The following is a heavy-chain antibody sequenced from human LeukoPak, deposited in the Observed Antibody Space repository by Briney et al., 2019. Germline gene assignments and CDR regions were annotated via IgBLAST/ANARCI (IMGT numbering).Heavy chain of an antibody. V-gene: IGHV3-23*01. D-gene: IGHD3-10*01. CDR2: ISGSGGST. CDR3: AKALLLWFGEFPFDY. Sequence: GGSLRLSCAASGFTFSSYAMSWVRQAPGKGLEWVSAISGSGGSTYYADSVKGRFTISRDNSKNTLYLQMNSLRAEDTAVYYCAKALLLWFGEFPFDYWGQGTLVTVSS. J-gene: IGHJ4*02. CDR1: GFTFSSYA.